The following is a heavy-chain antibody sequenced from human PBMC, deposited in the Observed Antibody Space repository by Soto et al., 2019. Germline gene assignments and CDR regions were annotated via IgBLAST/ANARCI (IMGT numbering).Heavy chain of an antibody. CDR2: IYYSGST. V-gene: IGHV4-31*03. J-gene: IGHJ6*03. Sequence: QVQLQESGPGLVKPSQTLSLTCTVSGGSISSGGYYWSWIRQHPGKGLEWIGYIYYSGSTYYNPSLKSRVTISVDTSKNQCALKLSSVTAADTAVYYCASGVSLTADYYYMDVWGKGTTVTVSS. CDR3: ASGVSLTADYYYMDV. CDR1: GGSISSGGYY. D-gene: IGHD2-8*01.